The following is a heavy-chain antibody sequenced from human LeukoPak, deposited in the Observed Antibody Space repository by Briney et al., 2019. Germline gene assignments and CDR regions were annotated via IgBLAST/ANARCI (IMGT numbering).Heavy chain of an antibody. CDR3: ARLKDDVTKLDY. D-gene: IGHD2-8*01. CDR1: GFTFRTHW. Sequence: GGSLRLSCAAFGFTFRTHWMSWVRQAPGKGLEWVASINQDGSQKRYMDSVQGRFTISRDNTKNSLFLQMNSLRAEDTAVYYCARLKDDVTKLDYWDQGTLVTVSS. V-gene: IGHV3-7*01. J-gene: IGHJ4*02. CDR2: INQDGSQK.